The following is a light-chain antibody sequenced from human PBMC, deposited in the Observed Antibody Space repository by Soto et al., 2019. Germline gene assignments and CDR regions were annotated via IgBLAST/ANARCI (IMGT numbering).Light chain of an antibody. V-gene: IGKV4-1*01. CDR3: QQYYSTPWT. J-gene: IGKJ1*01. CDR2: WAS. CDR1: QSVLYSSNNKNY. Sequence: DIVMTQSPDSLAVSLGERATINCKSSQSVLYSSNNKNYLAWYQQKAGQPPKLLIYWASTRESGVPDRFSGSGSGTDFTLTISSLQAEDVAFYSCQQYYSTPWTFGQGTKLEIK.